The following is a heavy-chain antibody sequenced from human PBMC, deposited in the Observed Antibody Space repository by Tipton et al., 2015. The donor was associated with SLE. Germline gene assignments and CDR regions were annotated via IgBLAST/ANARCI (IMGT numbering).Heavy chain of an antibody. D-gene: IGHD1-1*01. J-gene: IGHJ6*02. Sequence: TLSLTCAVYGGSFSGYYWSWIRQPPGKGLEWIGEINHSGSTNYNPSLKSRVTISVDTSKNQFSLKLSSVTAAGTAVYYCATWRRPYYYYGMDVWGQGTTVTVSS. CDR1: GGSFSGYY. CDR2: INHSGST. V-gene: IGHV4-34*01. CDR3: ATWRRPYYYYGMDV.